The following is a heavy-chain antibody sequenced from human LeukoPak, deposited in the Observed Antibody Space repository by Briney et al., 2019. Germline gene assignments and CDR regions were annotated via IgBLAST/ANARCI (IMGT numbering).Heavy chain of an antibody. D-gene: IGHD6-19*01. CDR2: ISSSSSTI. CDR3: ARDPRQWLAPFDY. Sequence: GGSLRLSCAASGFTFSSYSMNWVRQAPGKGLEWVSYISSSSSTIYYADSVKGRFTISRDNAKNSLYLQMNSLRAEDTAVYYCARDPRQWLAPFDYWSQGTLVTVSS. V-gene: IGHV3-48*01. CDR1: GFTFSSYS. J-gene: IGHJ4*02.